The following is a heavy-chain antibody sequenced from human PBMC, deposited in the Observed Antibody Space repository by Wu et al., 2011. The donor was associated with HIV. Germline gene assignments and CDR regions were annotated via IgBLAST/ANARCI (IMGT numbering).Heavy chain of an antibody. CDR3: ATISRHGASDFLFYYMDV. CDR2: VDPEAGQA. J-gene: IGHJ6*03. Sequence: EVQVVQSGAEVKKPGATVKITCKVSGYSFTDHYIHWVQQAPGKGLEWMGLVDPEAGQAIYAEKFQGRVTITADTSIDTAYLDLSSLTSEDTAVYFCATISRHGASDFLFYYMDVWGKGTSVTVSS. CDR1: GYSFTDHY. D-gene: IGHD1-26*01. V-gene: IGHV1-69-2*01.